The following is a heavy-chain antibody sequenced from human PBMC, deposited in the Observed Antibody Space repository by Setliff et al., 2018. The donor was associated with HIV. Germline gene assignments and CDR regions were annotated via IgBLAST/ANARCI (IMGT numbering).Heavy chain of an antibody. CDR1: GDTISSNSVS. Sequence: KPSQTLSLTCAISGDTISSNSVSWNWIRQSPSRGLEWLGRTYYRSTWYNDYAVSVKSPMTFNPDTSKNQFSLQLNSVTPEDTAVYFCARGNSTKRGFDYWGLGTLVTVSS. J-gene: IGHJ4*02. CDR2: TYYRSTWYN. V-gene: IGHV6-1*01. CDR3: ARGNSTKRGFDY. D-gene: IGHD3-10*01.